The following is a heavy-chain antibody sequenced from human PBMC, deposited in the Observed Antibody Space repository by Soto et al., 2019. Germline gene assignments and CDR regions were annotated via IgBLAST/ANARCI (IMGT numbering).Heavy chain of an antibody. CDR2: ISYDGSNK. CDR3: AKDLYAPDYGDYDEEDAFDI. J-gene: IGHJ3*02. V-gene: IGHV3-30*18. Sequence: GGSLRLSCAASGFTFSSYGMHWVRQAPGKGLEWVAVISYDGSNKYYADSVKGRFTISRDNSKNTLYLQMNSLRAEDTAVYYCAKDLYAPDYGDYDEEDAFDIWGQGTMVTVSS. CDR1: GFTFSSYG. D-gene: IGHD4-17*01.